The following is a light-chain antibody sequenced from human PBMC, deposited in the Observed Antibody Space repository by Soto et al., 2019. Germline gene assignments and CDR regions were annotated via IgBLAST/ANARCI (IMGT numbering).Light chain of an antibody. CDR2: ANN. CDR1: SSNIGSNT. J-gene: IGLJ1*01. V-gene: IGLV1-44*01. Sequence: QSVLTQPPSASGTPGQRVTISCSGSSSNIGSNTVNWFQQFPGTAPKLLIYANNQRPSGVPDRFSASKSGTSASLALGGLQSEDEADYYCATWDDSLNGYVFGTGTKLTVX. CDR3: ATWDDSLNGYV.